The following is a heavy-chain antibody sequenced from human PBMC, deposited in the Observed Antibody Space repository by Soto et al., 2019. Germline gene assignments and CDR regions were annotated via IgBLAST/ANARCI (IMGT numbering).Heavy chain of an antibody. D-gene: IGHD3-3*01. J-gene: IGHJ4*02. Sequence: GASVEVSCKASGYTFTSYGISWVRQAPGQGLEWMGWISAYNGNTNYAQKLQGRVTMTTDTSTSTAYMELRSLRSDDTAVYYCARGAYYDFWSGYSPFDSRAQRTLVTVSS. CDR2: ISAYNGNT. CDR3: ARGAYYDFWSGYSPFDS. V-gene: IGHV1-18*01. CDR1: GYTFTSYG.